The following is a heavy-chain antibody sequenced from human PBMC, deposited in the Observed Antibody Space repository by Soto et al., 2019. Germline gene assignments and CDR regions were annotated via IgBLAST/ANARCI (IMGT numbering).Heavy chain of an antibody. J-gene: IGHJ4*02. CDR2: IIPIFGTA. Sequence: SVNVSCNASGGTFSSYSISWVRQALGQGLEWMGGIIPIFGTANYAQKFQGRVTITADESTSTAYMELSSLRSEDTAVYYCARDPQPYYDSSVYYYSTLGAPGFDYWGQGTLVPVSS. V-gene: IGHV1-69*13. CDR3: ARDPQPYYDSSVYYYSTLGAPGFDY. CDR1: GGTFSSYS. D-gene: IGHD3-22*01.